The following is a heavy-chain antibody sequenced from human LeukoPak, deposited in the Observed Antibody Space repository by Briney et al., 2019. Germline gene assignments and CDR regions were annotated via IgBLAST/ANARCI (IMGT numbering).Heavy chain of an antibody. J-gene: IGHJ4*02. Sequence: SETLSLTCTVSGGSISSYYWGWIRQPPGKGLEWIGSIYYSGSTYYNPSLKSRVTISVDTSKNQFSLKLSSVTAADTAVYYCARDGLSSGWYFDYWGQGTLVTVSS. CDR3: ARDGLSSGWYFDY. V-gene: IGHV4-39*07. D-gene: IGHD6-19*01. CDR1: GGSISSYY. CDR2: IYYSGST.